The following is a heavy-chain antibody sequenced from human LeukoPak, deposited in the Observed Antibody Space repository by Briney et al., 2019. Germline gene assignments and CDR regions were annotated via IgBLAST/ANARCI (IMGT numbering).Heavy chain of an antibody. V-gene: IGHV3-48*03. CDR2: ISSSGSTI. Sequence: PGGSLRLSCAASGFTFSSYEMNWVRQAPGKGLEWVSYISSSGSTIYYADSVKGRLTISRDNAKNSLYLQMNSLRAEDTAAYYCARGGHSSSWSPWDYWGQGTLVTVSS. CDR1: GFTFSSYE. D-gene: IGHD6-13*01. J-gene: IGHJ4*02. CDR3: ARGGHSSSWSPWDY.